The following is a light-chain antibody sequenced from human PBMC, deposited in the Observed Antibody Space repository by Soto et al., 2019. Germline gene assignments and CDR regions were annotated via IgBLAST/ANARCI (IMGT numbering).Light chain of an antibody. CDR3: LQHNSYPRT. J-gene: IGKJ1*01. CDR2: DAS. CDR1: QDISNY. V-gene: IGKV1-33*01. Sequence: DIQMTQSPSSLSASVGDRVTITCQASQDISNYLNWYQQKPGKAPKLLIYDASNLETGVPSRFSGSGSGTEFTLTISSLQPEDFATYYCLQHNSYPRTFGQGTKVDIK.